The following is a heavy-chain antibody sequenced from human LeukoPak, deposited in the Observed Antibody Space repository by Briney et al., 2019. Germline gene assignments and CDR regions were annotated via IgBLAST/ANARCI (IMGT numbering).Heavy chain of an antibody. J-gene: IGHJ4*02. D-gene: IGHD1-26*01. V-gene: IGHV1-2*06. CDR3: ARDLSSTPYWEFDF. CDR2: INPSSGVT. Sequence: ASGKVSCKASGYTFTGYFIHWVRQAPGQGLEWMGRINPSSGVTEYIQTFQGRVTMARDTSINTAYMELSRLRYDDTALYYCARDLSSTPYWEFDFWGQGSLVTVSS. CDR1: GYTFTGYF.